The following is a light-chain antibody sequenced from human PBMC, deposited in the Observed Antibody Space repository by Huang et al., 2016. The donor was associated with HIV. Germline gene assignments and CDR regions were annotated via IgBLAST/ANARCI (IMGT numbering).Light chain of an antibody. CDR2: TAF. V-gene: IGKV1-39*01. CDR3: QQSYTFTFT. CDR1: QDINNY. J-gene: IGKJ3*01. Sequence: DIQMTQSPSSLSASVGDRVTITCRASQDINNYLNWYQQRPGKAPKLLIYTAFKLQSGVPTRFNGTGSGTHFALTITNLQPEDIATYFCQQSYTFTFTFGPGTEVNIK.